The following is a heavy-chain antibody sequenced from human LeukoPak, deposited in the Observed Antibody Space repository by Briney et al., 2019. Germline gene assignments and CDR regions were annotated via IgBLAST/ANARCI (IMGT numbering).Heavy chain of an antibody. J-gene: IGHJ4*02. CDR2: ISWNSGTI. CDR1: GFTFDDYA. V-gene: IGHV3-9*01. D-gene: IGHD3-22*01. CDR3: AKDPASSGSYYPDY. Sequence: GGSLRLSRAASGFTFDDYAMHWVRQAPGKGLEWVSGISWNSGTIHYADSVRGRFTISRDNAKNSLYLQMNSLRAEDTALYYCAKDPASSGSYYPDYWGQGTLVTVSS.